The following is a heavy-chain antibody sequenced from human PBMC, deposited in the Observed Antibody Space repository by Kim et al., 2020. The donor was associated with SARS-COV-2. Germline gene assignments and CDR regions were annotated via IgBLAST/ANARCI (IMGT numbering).Heavy chain of an antibody. CDR3: ARDRAASGSTRGPFYY. D-gene: IGHD1-26*01. V-gene: IGHV3-33*05. J-gene: IGHJ4*02. Sequence: GGSLRLSCAASGFTFSSYGMHWVRQAPGKGLEWVAVISYDGSNNYYADSVKGRFTISRDNSINTLYLQMNSLRAEDTAVYSCARDRAASGSTRGPFYYWGQGSLVIVSS. CDR2: ISYDGSNN. CDR1: GFTFSSYG.